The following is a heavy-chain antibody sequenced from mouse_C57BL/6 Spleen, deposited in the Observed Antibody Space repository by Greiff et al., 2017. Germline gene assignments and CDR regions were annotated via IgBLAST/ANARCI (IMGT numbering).Heavy chain of an antibody. CDR2: IYPSDSET. Sequence: QVQLQQPGAELVRPGSSVKLSCKASGYTFTSYWMDWVKQRPGQGLEWIGNIYPSDSETHYNQKFKDKATLTVDKSSSTAYMQLSSLTSEDSAVYYCARGDDYTDYWGQGTTLTVSS. CDR3: ARGDDYTDY. J-gene: IGHJ2*01. V-gene: IGHV1-61*01. D-gene: IGHD2-4*01. CDR1: GYTFTSYW.